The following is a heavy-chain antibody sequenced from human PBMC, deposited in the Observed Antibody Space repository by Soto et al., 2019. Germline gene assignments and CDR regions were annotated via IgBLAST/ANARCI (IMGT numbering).Heavy chain of an antibody. Sequence: PGGSLRLSCAASGFTFSGYAMSWVRQAPGKGLEWVSAISGSGGSTYYADSVKGRFTISRDNSKNTLYLQMNSLRAEDTAVYYSAKDSPNVVVTAILKPSLDYWGQGTLVTVSS. CDR3: AKDSPNVVVTAILKPSLDY. D-gene: IGHD2-21*02. V-gene: IGHV3-23*01. J-gene: IGHJ4*02. CDR1: GFTFSGYA. CDR2: ISGSGGST.